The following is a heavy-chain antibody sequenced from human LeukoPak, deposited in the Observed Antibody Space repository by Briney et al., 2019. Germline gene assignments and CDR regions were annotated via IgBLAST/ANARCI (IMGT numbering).Heavy chain of an antibody. V-gene: IGHV3-49*04. J-gene: IGHJ4*02. CDR3: SRQIRATTDYFDY. CDR2: IRSKTYGGTS. D-gene: IGHD5-12*01. Sequence: PGGSLRLSCTASGFTFCDYAMNWVRQAPGKGLEWVGFIRSKTYGGTSVYAASVKGRFTVSRDDSKNTAYLQMNSLKTEDTAVYYCSRQIRATTDYFDYWGQGTLVTVSS. CDR1: GFTFCDYA.